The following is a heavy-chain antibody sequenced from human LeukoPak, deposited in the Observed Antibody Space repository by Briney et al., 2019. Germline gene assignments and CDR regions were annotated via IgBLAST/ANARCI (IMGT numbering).Heavy chain of an antibody. CDR2: VKPNSGGT. V-gene: IGHV1-2*02. CDR1: GYTFTGFY. D-gene: IGHD6-13*01. CDR3: AREAASGRANDY. Sequence: ASVKVSCKASGYTFTGFYMHWVRQAPGQGLEWMGWVKPNSGGTNYAQKFQGRVTMTRDTSISTAYMELTRLTSDDTAVYYCAREAASGRANDYWGQGTLVTVSS. J-gene: IGHJ4*02.